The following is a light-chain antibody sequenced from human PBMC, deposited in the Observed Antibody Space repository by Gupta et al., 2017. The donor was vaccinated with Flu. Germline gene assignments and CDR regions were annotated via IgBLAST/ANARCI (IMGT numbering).Light chain of an antibody. CDR1: QSVSSSY. Sequence: ERATLSCRASQSVSSSYLAWYQQKPGQVPRRLIYAASTRATGIPDRFSGSGSGTHFTLTISRLESEDFAVYYCQEYSSSRPTFGRGTKLEIK. CDR3: QEYSSSRPT. V-gene: IGKV3-20*01. J-gene: IGKJ2*01. CDR2: AAS.